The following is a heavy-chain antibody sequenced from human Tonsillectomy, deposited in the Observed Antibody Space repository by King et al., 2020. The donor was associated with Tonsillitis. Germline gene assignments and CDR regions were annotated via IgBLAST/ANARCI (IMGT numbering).Heavy chain of an antibody. D-gene: IGHD3-16*01. Sequence: QLVQSGAEVKKPGASVNVSCKASGYTFTSYAFSWVRQAPGQGLEWKGWISAYNGNTNYAQKLQGRVTMTTDTSTSTAYMELRSLKSDDTAVYYCVLRGGSWFDPWGQGTLVTVSS. CDR2: ISAYNGNT. J-gene: IGHJ5*02. CDR1: GYTFTSYA. CDR3: VLRGGSWFDP. V-gene: IGHV1-18*01.